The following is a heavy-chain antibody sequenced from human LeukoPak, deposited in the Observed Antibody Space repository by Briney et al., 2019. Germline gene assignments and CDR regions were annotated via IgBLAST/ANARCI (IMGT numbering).Heavy chain of an antibody. CDR3: TGNYYGSGSYADFDY. D-gene: IGHD3-10*01. V-gene: IGHV1-46*01. J-gene: IGHJ4*02. CDR2: INPSGGST. CDR1: GYTFTSYY. Sequence: ASVKVSCKASGYTFTSYYMHWVRQAPGQGLEWMGIINPSGGSTSYAQKFQGRVTMTRDMSTSTVYMELSSLRSEDTAVYYCTGNYYGSGSYADFDYWGQGTLVTVSS.